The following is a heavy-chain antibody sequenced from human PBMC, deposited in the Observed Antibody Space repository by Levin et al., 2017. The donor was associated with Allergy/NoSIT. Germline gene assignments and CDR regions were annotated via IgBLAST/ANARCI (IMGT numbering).Heavy chain of an antibody. CDR2: ISYDGSNK. Sequence: GGSLRLSCAASGFTFSSYGMHWVRQAPGKGLEWVAVISYDGSNKYYADSVKGRFTISRDNSKNTLYLQMNSLTAEDTAVYYCAKDGAVGWFDPWGQGTLVTVSS. CDR1: GFTFSSYG. V-gene: IGHV3-30*18. D-gene: IGHD4/OR15-4a*01. J-gene: IGHJ5*02. CDR3: AKDGAVGWFDP.